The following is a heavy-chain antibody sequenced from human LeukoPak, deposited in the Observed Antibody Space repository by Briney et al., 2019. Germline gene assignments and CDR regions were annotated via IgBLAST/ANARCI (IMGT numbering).Heavy chain of an antibody. D-gene: IGHD2-15*01. CDR3: AKGGMGYCSGGSCHNDAFDI. CDR2: IWHDGSEK. J-gene: IGHJ3*02. CDR1: GFNFSSYD. Sequence: GGSLRLSCAASGFNFSSYDMHWVRQAPGKGLEWVAVIWHDGSEKIYADSVKGRFTISRDNSKSTLFLQMNSLRSADTAVYSCAKGGMGYCSGGSCHNDAFDIWGQGTMVTVSS. V-gene: IGHV3-30*02.